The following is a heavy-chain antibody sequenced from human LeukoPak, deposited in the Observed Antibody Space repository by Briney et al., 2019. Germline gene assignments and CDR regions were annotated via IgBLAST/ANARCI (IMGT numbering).Heavy chain of an antibody. V-gene: IGHV1-24*01. Sequence: GASVTVSCKVSGYTLTELSMHWVRQAPGKGLEWMGGFDPEDGGTIYAQKFQGRVTMTEDTSTDTAYMELSSLRSEDTAVYYCATDWRDQLWFWYWGQGTLVTVSS. CDR3: ATDWRDQLWFWY. CDR2: FDPEDGGT. CDR1: GYTLTELS. D-gene: IGHD5-18*01. J-gene: IGHJ4*02.